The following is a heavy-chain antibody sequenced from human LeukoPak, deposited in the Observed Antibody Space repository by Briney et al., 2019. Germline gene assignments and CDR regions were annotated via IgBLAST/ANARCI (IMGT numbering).Heavy chain of an antibody. CDR1: GGSFSGYY. Sequence: SETLSLTCAVYGGSFSGYYWSWICQPPGKGLEWIGEINHSGSTNYNPSLRSRVTISVDTSKNQFSLKLSSVTAADTAVYYCARRGYGSGSYYKPTSFYYYYYYMDVWGKGTTVTISS. D-gene: IGHD3-10*01. J-gene: IGHJ6*03. V-gene: IGHV4-34*01. CDR3: ARRGYGSGSYYKPTSFYYYYYYMDV. CDR2: INHSGST.